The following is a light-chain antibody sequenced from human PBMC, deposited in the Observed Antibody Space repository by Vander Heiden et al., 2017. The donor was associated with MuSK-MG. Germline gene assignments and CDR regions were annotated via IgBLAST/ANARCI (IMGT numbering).Light chain of an antibody. V-gene: IGKV3-20*01. J-gene: IGKJ5*01. CDR3: QREGSSPIT. CDR2: GAS. CDR1: QSVSSSY. Sequence: EIVLTQSPGTLSLSPGERATRSCRASQSVSSSYLAWYQQKPGQAPRLLIYGASSRATGIPDRFSGSGSGTDFTLTISRREPEDFAVYYCQREGSSPITFGQGTRLEIK.